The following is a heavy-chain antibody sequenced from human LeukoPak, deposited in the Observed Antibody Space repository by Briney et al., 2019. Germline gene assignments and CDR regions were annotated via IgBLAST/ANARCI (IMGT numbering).Heavy chain of an antibody. CDR2: IYYSGST. CDR1: GGSISSSSYY. CDR3: ARGRRGSRGVDY. V-gene: IGHV4-39*01. Sequence: PPETLSLTCTVSGGSISSSSYYWGWIRQPPGKGLEWIGSIYYSGSTYYNPSLKSRVTISVDTSKNQFSLKLSSVTAADTAVYYCARGRRGSRGVDYWGQGTLVTVSS. D-gene: IGHD5-12*01. J-gene: IGHJ4*02.